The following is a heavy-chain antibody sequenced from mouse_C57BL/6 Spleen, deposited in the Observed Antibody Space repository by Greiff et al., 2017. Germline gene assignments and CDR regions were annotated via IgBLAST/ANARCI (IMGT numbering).Heavy chain of an antibody. Sequence: QVQLQQSGPELVKPGASVKISCQASGYAFSSSWLNWVKQGPGKGLEWIGRFYPGDGDMNYNGKFKGKATLTADKSSSTAYMQLSSLTSEDSAVYFCARAITTVVGPFDYWGQGTTLTVSS. J-gene: IGHJ2*01. CDR1: GYAFSSSW. D-gene: IGHD1-1*01. CDR2: FYPGDGDM. CDR3: ARAITTVVGPFDY. V-gene: IGHV1-82*01.